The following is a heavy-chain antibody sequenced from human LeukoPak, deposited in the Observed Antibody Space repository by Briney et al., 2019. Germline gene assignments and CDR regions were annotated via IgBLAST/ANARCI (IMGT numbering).Heavy chain of an antibody. CDR2: ISACNGNT. J-gene: IGHJ5*02. V-gene: IGHV1-18*01. CDR3: ARERNRIAARWFDP. D-gene: IGHD6-25*01. CDR1: GYTFTSYG. Sequence: ASVKVSCKASGYTFTSYGISWVRQAPGQGLEWMGWISACNGNTNYAQKLQGRVTMTTDTSTSTAYMELRSLRSDDTAVYYCARERNRIAARWFDPWGQGTLVTVSS.